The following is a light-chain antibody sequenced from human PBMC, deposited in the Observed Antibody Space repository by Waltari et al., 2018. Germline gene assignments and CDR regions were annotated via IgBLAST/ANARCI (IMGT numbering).Light chain of an antibody. CDR3: NSYASNSNGL. V-gene: IGLV2-14*03. CDR2: DVS. Sequence: QSALTQPASVSGSPGQSITISCTGTSSAVGRYNYVSWYQQHPGKAPNLLIYDVSNRPSGVPSRFSGSKSGNTASLTISGLQAADEAHYYCNSYASNSNGLFGGGTKLTIL. J-gene: IGLJ2*01. CDR1: SSAVGRYNY.